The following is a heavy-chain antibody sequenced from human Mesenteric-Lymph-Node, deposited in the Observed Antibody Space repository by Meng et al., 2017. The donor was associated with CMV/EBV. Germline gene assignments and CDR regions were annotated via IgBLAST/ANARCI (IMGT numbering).Heavy chain of an antibody. CDR1: GYSFTTYW. Sequence: GESLKISCKGSGYSFTTYWIGWVRQMPGKGLEWMGIIYAGDSDTTYSPSFQGQVTISADKSISTAYLQWSSLKASDTAMYYCARLFCSSTSCYSRVWDYYYGLDVWGQGTAVTVSS. D-gene: IGHD2-2*02. V-gene: IGHV5-51*01. CDR3: ARLFCSSTSCYSRVWDYYYGLDV. CDR2: IYAGDSDT. J-gene: IGHJ6*02.